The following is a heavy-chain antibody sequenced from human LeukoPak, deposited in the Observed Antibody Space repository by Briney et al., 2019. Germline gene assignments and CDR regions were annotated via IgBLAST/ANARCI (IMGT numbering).Heavy chain of an antibody. J-gene: IGHJ4*02. D-gene: IGHD2-21*02. Sequence: GGSLRLSCAASGFTFSSYAMSWVRQAPGKGLECVSSIVNSDGSTYYADSVKGRFTISRDNSKNTLYLQMNSLRAEDTAVYYCAKGPGGDYYFDYWGQGTLVTVSS. CDR2: IVNSDGST. V-gene: IGHV3-23*01. CDR3: AKGPGGDYYFDY. CDR1: GFTFSSYA.